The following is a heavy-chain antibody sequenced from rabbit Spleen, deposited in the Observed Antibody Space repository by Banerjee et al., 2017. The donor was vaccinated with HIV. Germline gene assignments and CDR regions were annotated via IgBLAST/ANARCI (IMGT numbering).Heavy chain of an antibody. CDR1: GFSFSSGYD. CDR3: ARGDFCFNL. CDR2: IVPVFGNT. D-gene: IGHD4-2*01. V-gene: IGHV1S45*01. J-gene: IGHJ4*01. Sequence: QEQLVESGGGLVQPEGSLTLTCKASGFSFSSGYDMCWVRQAPGKGLEWIACIVPVFGNTYYASWAKGRFAISKTSSTTVTLQMTSLTGADTATYFCARGDFCFNLWGPGTLVTVS.